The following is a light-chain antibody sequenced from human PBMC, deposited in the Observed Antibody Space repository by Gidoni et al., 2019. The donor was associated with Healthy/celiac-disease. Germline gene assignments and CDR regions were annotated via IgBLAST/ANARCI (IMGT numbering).Light chain of an antibody. Sequence: DIQMTQSPSSLSASVGDRVTITCQASQDISNYLNWYQQKPGTAPKLLIYDASNLETGDPSRFSGSGSGTDFTFTISSLQPEDIATYYCQQYDNLPLGFGGGTKVEIK. CDR3: QQYDNLPLG. J-gene: IGKJ4*01. CDR2: DAS. CDR1: QDISNY. V-gene: IGKV1-33*01.